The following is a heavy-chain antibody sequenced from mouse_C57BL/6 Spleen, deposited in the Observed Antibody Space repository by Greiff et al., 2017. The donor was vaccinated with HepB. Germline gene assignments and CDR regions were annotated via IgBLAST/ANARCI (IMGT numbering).Heavy chain of an antibody. V-gene: IGHV1-82*01. CDR3: ASGGQDGRAMDY. D-gene: IGHD1-1*02. Sequence: VKLQQSGPELVKPGASVKLSCKASGYAFSSSWMNWVKQRPGKGLEWIGRIYPGDGDTNYNGKFKGQATLTADKSSSTAYMQLSSLTSDDSAVYVCASGGQDGRAMDYWGQGTSVTVSS. CDR2: IYPGDGDT. J-gene: IGHJ4*01. CDR1: GYAFSSSW.